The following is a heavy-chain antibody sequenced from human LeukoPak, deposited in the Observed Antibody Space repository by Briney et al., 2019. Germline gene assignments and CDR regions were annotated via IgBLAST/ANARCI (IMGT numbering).Heavy chain of an antibody. CDR3: ASGASTIFGVVYKWFDP. CDR2: IYYSGST. CDR1: GVSISTYY. V-gene: IGHV4-39*07. Sequence: SETLSLTCTVSGVSISTYYWSWIRQPPGKGLEWIGSIYYSGSTYYNPSLKSRVTISVDTSKNQFSLKLSSVTAADTAVYYCASGASTIFGVVYKWFDPWGQGTLVTVSS. J-gene: IGHJ5*02. D-gene: IGHD3-3*01.